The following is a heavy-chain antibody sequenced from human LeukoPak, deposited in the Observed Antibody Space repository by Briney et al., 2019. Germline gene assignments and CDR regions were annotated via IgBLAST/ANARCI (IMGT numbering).Heavy chain of an antibody. J-gene: IGHJ4*02. CDR2: IYYSGST. CDR3: ATHGVIAAAAPY. Sequence: SETLSLTCTVSGXSISSSSYYWGWIRQPPGKGLEWIGSIYYSGSTYYNPSLKSRVTISVDTSKNQFSLKLSSVTAADTAVYYCATHGVIAAAAPYWGQGTLVTVSS. CDR1: GXSISSSSYY. V-gene: IGHV4-39*01. D-gene: IGHD6-13*01.